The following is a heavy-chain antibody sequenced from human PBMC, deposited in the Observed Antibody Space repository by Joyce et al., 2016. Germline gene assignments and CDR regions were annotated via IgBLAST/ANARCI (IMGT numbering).Heavy chain of an antibody. CDR3: AKDLLEWLPQFYFYQYMDV. CDR2: ISASGGKT. CDR1: GFTFSRNA. Sequence: FDSGGGLIQPGGSLRLSCAASGFTFSRNAMTWVRKARGKGLEWGVVISASGGKTYYAGSVRGRFTISRDNSKNMLFLQMNDLRGEDTAVYYCAKDLLEWLPQFYFYQYMDVWGKGTTVVVSS. D-gene: IGHD3-3*01. V-gene: IGHV3-23*01. J-gene: IGHJ6*03.